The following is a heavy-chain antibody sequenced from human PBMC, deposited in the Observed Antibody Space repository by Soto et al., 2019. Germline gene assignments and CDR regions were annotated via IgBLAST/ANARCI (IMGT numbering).Heavy chain of an antibody. V-gene: IGHV3-15*07. D-gene: IGHD1-1*01. J-gene: IGHJ6*02. CDR2: VKGKSDGGTA. CDR3: VYNMDV. Sequence: GSLRLSCVVSSVTFSKTWMNWVRQAPGKGLEWVGRVKGKSDGGTADYAAPVQGRFTVSRDDSEDTLYLQMNSLKAEDTAVYYCVYNMDVWGQGTTVTVSS. CDR1: SVTFSKTW.